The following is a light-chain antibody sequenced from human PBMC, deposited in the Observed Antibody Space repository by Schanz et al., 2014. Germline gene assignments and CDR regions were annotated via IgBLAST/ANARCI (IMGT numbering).Light chain of an antibody. CDR3: QQYNNWPPWT. J-gene: IGKJ1*01. Sequence: EIVLTQSPGTLSLSPGERVTLSCRASQTVTSGYLAWYQQKPGQAPRLLIYGASTRATGIPARFSGSGSGTEFTLTISSLQSEDFAVYYCQQYNNWPPWTFGQGTKVEIK. V-gene: IGKV3-15*01. CDR2: GAS. CDR1: QTVTSGY.